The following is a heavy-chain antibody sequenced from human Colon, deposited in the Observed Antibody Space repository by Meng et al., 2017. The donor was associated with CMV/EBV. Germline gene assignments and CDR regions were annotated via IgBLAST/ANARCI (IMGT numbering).Heavy chain of an antibody. D-gene: IGHD3-10*01. CDR2: AYYKSKWYY. J-gene: IGHJ6*02. V-gene: IGHV6-1*01. CDR3: ARVLLWFGGGRYYGMDV. Sequence: SQTLSLTCAISGDSLSSNSAAWNWIRQSPSRGLEWLERAYYKSKWYYDYAVSVKSRITINPDTSKNQFSLQLNSVTPEDTAVYYCARVLLWFGGGRYYGMDVWGQGTTVTVSS. CDR1: GDSLSSNSAA.